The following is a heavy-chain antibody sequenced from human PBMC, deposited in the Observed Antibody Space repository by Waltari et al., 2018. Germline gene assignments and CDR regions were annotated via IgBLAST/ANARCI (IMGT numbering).Heavy chain of an antibody. CDR1: GYTFTNYA. Sequence: QVQLVQSGSELKKPGASVKVSCKASGYTFTNYAINWLRQAPGQGHELMGWINTNHGNPTYVQGFTGRFVFSLDTSGSTAYLQINSLKADDTAVDYCAREVVPAATIVVNWFDPWGQGTLVTVSS. J-gene: IGHJ5*02. CDR3: AREVVPAATIVVNWFDP. D-gene: IGHD2-2*01. CDR2: INTNHGNP. V-gene: IGHV7-4-1*02.